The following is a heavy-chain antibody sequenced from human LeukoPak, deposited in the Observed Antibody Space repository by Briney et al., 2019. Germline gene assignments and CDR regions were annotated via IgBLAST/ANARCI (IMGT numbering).Heavy chain of an antibody. CDR3: AKAPIVVVPAEFDP. CDR2: ISYDGSNK. CDR1: GFTFSSYA. D-gene: IGHD2-2*01. V-gene: IGHV3-30-3*01. J-gene: IGHJ5*02. Sequence: GGSLRLSCAASGFTFSSYAMHWVRQAPGKGLEWVAVISYDGSNKYYADSVKGRFTISRDNSKNTLYLQMNSLRAEDTAVYYCAKAPIVVVPAEFDPWGQGTLVTVSS.